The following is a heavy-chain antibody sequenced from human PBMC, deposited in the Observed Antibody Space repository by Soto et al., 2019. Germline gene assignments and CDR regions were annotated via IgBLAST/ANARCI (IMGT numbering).Heavy chain of an antibody. CDR2: LSYDENSK. CDR1: GFTFSSYS. J-gene: IGHJ4*02. CDR3: VRGRTVNHHDDLES. V-gene: IGHV3-30-3*01. D-gene: IGHD3-3*01. Sequence: GGSLRLSCAASGFTFSSYSMHWVCQAPGKGLVWVAALSYDENSKYFADSVKGRFTISRDNSKNTLSLQMNSLGPEDSAVYYCVRGRTVNHHDDLESWCQGTLVNVFS.